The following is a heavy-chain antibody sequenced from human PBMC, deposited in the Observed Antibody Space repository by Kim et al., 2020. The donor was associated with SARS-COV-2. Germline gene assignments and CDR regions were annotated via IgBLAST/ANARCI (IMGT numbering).Heavy chain of an antibody. J-gene: IGHJ6*02. V-gene: IGHV3-30*04. D-gene: IGHD6-13*01. CDR2: ISYDGSNK. Sequence: LSLTCAASGFTFSSYAMHWVRQAPGKGLEWVAVISYDGSNKYYADSVKGRFTISRDNSKNTLYLQMNSLRAEDTAVYYCAREVRSSSWTYYYYYGKDVWGQGTTVTVS. CDR3: AREVRSSSWTYYYYYGKDV. CDR1: GFTFSSYA.